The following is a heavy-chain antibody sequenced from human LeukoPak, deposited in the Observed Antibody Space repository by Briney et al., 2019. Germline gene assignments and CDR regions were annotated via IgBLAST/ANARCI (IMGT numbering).Heavy chain of an antibody. CDR3: ARAGVYGSGSFNWFDP. CDR2: IYTSGST. Sequence: SETLSLTCTVSGGSIGSGSYYWSWIRQPAGKGLEWIGRIYTSGSTNYNPSLKSRVTISVDTSKNQFSLKLSSVTAADTAVYYCARAGVYGSGSFNWFDPWGQGTLVTVSS. D-gene: IGHD3-10*01. CDR1: GGSIGSGSYY. V-gene: IGHV4-61*02. J-gene: IGHJ5*02.